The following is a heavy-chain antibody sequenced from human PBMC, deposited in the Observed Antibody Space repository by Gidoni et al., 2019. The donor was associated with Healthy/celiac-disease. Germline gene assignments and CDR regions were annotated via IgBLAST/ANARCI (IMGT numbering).Heavy chain of an antibody. CDR3: ARAGYSSGYNWFDP. J-gene: IGHJ5*02. V-gene: IGHV1-69*09. CDR1: GGTFSSYA. CDR2: IIPIRGIA. D-gene: IGHD6-19*01. Sequence: QVQLVQSGAEVKKPGSSAKVSCKASGGTFSSYATSWVRQAPGQGLGWMGRIIPIRGIANYEQKFQGRVTITADKSTSTAYMELSSLRSEDTAVYYCARAGYSSGYNWFDPWGQGTLVTVSS.